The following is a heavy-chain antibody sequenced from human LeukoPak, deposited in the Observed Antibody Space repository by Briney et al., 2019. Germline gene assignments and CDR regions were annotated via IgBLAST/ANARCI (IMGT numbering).Heavy chain of an antibody. Sequence: GASVKVSCKASGYTFTGYYMHWVRQAPGQGPEWMGWINPNSGGTNYAQKFQGRVTMTRDTSISTAYMELSRLRSDDTAVYYCAREGAQGYCSGGSCWSYGMDVWGQGTTVTVSS. CDR3: AREGAQGYCSGGSCWSYGMDV. J-gene: IGHJ6*02. V-gene: IGHV1-2*02. CDR1: GYTFTGYY. CDR2: INPNSGGT. D-gene: IGHD2-15*01.